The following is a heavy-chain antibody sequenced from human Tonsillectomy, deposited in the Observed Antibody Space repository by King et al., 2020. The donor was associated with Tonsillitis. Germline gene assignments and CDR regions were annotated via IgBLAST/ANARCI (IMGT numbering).Heavy chain of an antibody. CDR3: ARSDSYSFYMDV. V-gene: IGHV4-59*01. Sequence: VQLQESGPGLVKPSETLSLTCTVSGGSISSYYWSWIRQPPGKGLEWIGYIYYSGSTNYNPSLKSRVTISVDTSKNQFSLKLSSVTAADTAVYYCARSDSYSFYMDVWGKGTTVTVSS. CDR1: GGSISSYY. J-gene: IGHJ6*03. D-gene: IGHD2-21*01. CDR2: IYYSGST.